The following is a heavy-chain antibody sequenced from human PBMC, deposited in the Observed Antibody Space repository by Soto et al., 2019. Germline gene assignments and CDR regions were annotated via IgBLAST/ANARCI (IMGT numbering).Heavy chain of an antibody. Sequence: PSETLSLTCAVSGDSIIGTHWWSWVRRPPGKGLEFIGETHHSRGTNYNPSLKSRVTISVDTSKNQFSLKLSSVTAADTAVYYCASLTPGIAAARGGSWGQGTLFTVSS. CDR3: ASLTPGIAAARGGS. D-gene: IGHD6-13*01. CDR1: GDSIIGTHW. V-gene: IGHV4-4*02. J-gene: IGHJ4*02. CDR2: THHSRGT.